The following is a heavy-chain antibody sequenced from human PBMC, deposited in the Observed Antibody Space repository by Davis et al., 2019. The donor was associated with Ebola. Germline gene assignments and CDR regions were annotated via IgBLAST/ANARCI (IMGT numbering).Heavy chain of an antibody. CDR1: GHSFTTYG. Sequence: AASVKVSCKASGHSFTTYGVHWVRQAPGQGLEWMGIINPSGDSTSYAQKFQGRVTMTRDTSINTAYMELSRLRSDDTAVFYCARGTRVIGSTRGATDYWGQGTLVTVSS. CDR3: ARGTRVIGSTRGATDY. CDR2: INPSGDST. D-gene: IGHD1-1*01. J-gene: IGHJ4*02. V-gene: IGHV1-46*01.